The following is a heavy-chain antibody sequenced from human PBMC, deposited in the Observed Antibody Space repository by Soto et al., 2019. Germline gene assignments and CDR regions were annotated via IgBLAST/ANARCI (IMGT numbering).Heavy chain of an antibody. D-gene: IGHD2-2*01. CDR1: GGSISSYY. CDR3: ARGSVVPAAGGYYYYYMDV. Sequence: QVQLQESGPGLVKPSETLSLTCTVSGGSISSYYWSWIRQPPGKGLEWIGYIYYSGSTNYNPSLKSPVTISVDTSKNQFSLKLSSVTAADTAVYYCARGSVVPAAGGYYYYYMDVWGKGTTVTVSS. J-gene: IGHJ6*03. V-gene: IGHV4-59*08. CDR2: IYYSGST.